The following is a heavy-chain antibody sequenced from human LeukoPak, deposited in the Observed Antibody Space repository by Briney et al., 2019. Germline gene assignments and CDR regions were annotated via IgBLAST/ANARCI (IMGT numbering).Heavy chain of an antibody. CDR2: IRNKANSYTT. D-gene: IGHD1-26*01. J-gene: IGHJ4*02. Sequence: GGSLRLSCVASGFPFGDHYMDWARQAPGKAPEWVGRIRNKANSYTTEYAASVQGRFTVSRDDSMNSLYLQMNSMKTEDTAVYYCTRLVGANDWGQGTLVTVSS. CDR3: TRLVGAND. CDR1: GFPFGDHY. V-gene: IGHV3-72*01.